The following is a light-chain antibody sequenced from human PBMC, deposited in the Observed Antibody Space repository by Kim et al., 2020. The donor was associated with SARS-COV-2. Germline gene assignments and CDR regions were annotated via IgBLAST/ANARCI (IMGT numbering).Light chain of an antibody. Sequence: SYELTQPPSVSVSPGQTASITCSGDKLGDKYACWYQQKPGQSPVLVIYQDSKRPSGIPERFSGSNSGNTATLTISGTQAMDEADYYCQAWDSCTAWVFGGGTQLTVL. J-gene: IGLJ3*02. CDR1: KLGDKY. CDR2: QDS. CDR3: QAWDSCTAWV. V-gene: IGLV3-1*01.